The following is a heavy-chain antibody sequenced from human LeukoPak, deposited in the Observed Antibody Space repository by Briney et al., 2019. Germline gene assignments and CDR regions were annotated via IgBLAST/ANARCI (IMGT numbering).Heavy chain of an antibody. CDR3: ARYSSSTRAIDI. V-gene: IGHV3-74*01. J-gene: IGHJ3*02. CDR1: GFTFSTYW. D-gene: IGHD6-13*01. CDR2: VNSDAGTT. Sequence: PPGGSLRLSCAASGFTFSTYWMHWVRQAPGKGLVWVSRVNSDAGTTTYADSVKGRFTISRDNAKNTLYLQMNSLRAEDTAVYYCARYSSSTRAIDIWGQGTMVTVSS.